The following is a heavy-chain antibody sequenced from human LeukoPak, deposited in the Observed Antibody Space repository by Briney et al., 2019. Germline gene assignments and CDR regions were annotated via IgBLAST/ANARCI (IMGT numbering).Heavy chain of an antibody. D-gene: IGHD5-12*01. CDR1: GYTFTGYY. Sequence: ASVKVSCKASGYTFTGYYMHWVRQAPGQGLEWMGWINPNSGGTNYAQKFQGRVTMTRDTSTSTVYMELSSLRSEDTAVYYCARGENSGYDLYYYYYMDVWGKGTTVTISS. J-gene: IGHJ6*03. CDR3: ARGENSGYDLYYYYYMDV. V-gene: IGHV1-2*02. CDR2: INPNSGGT.